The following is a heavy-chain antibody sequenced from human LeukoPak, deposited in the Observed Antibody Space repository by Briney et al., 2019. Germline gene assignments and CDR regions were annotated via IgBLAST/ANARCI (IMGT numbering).Heavy chain of an antibody. CDR1: GFAFSSYA. CDR3: AKEILWSDPYYFDY. D-gene: IGHD3-10*01. Sequence: QTGGSLRLXCAASGFAFSSYAMSWVRQAPGKGLEWVSTLSGSGGSTYYADSVKGRFTISRDNSKNTLYLQMNSLRAEDTAVYYCAKEILWSDPYYFDYWGQGTLVTVSS. V-gene: IGHV3-23*01. CDR2: LSGSGGST. J-gene: IGHJ4*02.